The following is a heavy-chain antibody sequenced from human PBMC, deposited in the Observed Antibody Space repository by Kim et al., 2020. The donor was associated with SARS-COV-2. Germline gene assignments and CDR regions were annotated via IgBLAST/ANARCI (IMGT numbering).Heavy chain of an antibody. CDR3: ARHLRNWYFDL. J-gene: IGHJ2*01. CDR2: T. V-gene: IGHV4-39*01. Sequence: TYYNQSIKGRVTISVDTSKRHFSLRLSVVTAADAAVYYCARHLRNWYFDLWGRGTLVTVSS.